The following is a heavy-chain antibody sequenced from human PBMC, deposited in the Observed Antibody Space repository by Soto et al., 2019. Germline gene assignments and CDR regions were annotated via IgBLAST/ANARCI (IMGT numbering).Heavy chain of an antibody. J-gene: IGHJ6*03. V-gene: IGHV4-59*01. CDR2: IYYSGST. Sequence: SETLSLTCTVSGGSISSYYWSWIRQPPGKGLEWIGYIYYSGSTNYNPSLKSRVTISVDTSKNQFSLKLSSVTAADTAVYYCARVRREAVRSGAGRYYYYMDVWGKGTTVTVSS. D-gene: IGHD6-19*01. CDR3: ARVRREAVRSGAGRYYYYMDV. CDR1: GGSISSYY.